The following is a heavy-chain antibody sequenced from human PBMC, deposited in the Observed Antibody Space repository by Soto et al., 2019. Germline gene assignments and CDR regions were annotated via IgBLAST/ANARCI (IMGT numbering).Heavy chain of an antibody. D-gene: IGHD3-22*01. CDR2: IYPDDSDT. CDR1: EYSFASHW. J-gene: IGHJ4*02. CDR3: ARQIYDSDTGPNFQYYFDS. Sequence: PGESLKISCKGSEYSFASHWIGWVRQMPGKGLEWMGIIYPDDSDTRYSPSFQGHVTISVTKSITTVFLQWSSLRASDTAMYYCARQIYDSDTGPNFQYYFDSWGQGTPVTVSS. V-gene: IGHV5-51*01.